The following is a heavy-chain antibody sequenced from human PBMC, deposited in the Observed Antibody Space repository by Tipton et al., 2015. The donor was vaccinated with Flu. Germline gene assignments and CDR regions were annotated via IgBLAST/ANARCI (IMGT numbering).Heavy chain of an antibody. Sequence: SLRLSCAVSGGSISSSNWWSWVRQPPGKGLEWIGEIYHSGSTNYNPSLKSRVTISVDKSKNQFSLKLSSVTAADTAVYYCARENEVPFGGVGHWGQGTLVTVSS. CDR1: GGSISSSNW. D-gene: IGHD3-10*01. V-gene: IGHV4-4*02. CDR2: IYHSGST. J-gene: IGHJ5*02. CDR3: ARENEVPFGGVGH.